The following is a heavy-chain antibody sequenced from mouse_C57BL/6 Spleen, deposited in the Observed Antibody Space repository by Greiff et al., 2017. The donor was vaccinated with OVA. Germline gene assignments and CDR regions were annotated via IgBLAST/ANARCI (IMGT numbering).Heavy chain of an antibody. V-gene: IGHV3-6*01. D-gene: IGHD2-3*01. CDR2: ISYDGSN. Sequence: EVQLVESGPGLVKPSQSLSLTCSVTGYSITSGYYWNWIRQFPGNKLEWMGYISYDGSNNYNPSLKNRISITRDTSKNQFFLKLNSVTTEDTATYYCARDIIYDGYYEAMDYWGQGTSVTVSS. J-gene: IGHJ4*01. CDR3: ARDIIYDGYYEAMDY. CDR1: GYSITSGYY.